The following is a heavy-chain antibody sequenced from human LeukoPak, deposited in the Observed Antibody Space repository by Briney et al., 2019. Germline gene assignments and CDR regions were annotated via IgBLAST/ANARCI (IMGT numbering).Heavy chain of an antibody. D-gene: IGHD2-15*01. CDR2: ISSSSSYI. V-gene: IGHV3-11*06. Sequence: PGGSLRLSCAASGFTFSDYYMSWIRQAPGKGLEWVSSISSSSSYIYYADSVKGRFTISRDNAKNSLYLQMNSLRAEDTAVYYCAKGYCSGGSCYFDYWGQGTLVTVSS. CDR3: AKGYCSGGSCYFDY. CDR1: GFTFSDYY. J-gene: IGHJ4*02.